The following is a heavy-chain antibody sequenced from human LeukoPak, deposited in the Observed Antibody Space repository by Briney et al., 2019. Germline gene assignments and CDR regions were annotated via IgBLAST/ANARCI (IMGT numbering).Heavy chain of an antibody. D-gene: IGHD1-26*01. Sequence: SETLSLTCAVYGGSFSGYYWSWIRQPPGKGLEWIGEINHSGSTNYNPSLKSRVTISVDTSKNQFSLKLSSVTAADTAVYYCARIGVGATTGVNYWGQGTLVTVSS. J-gene: IGHJ4*02. CDR3: ARIGVGATTGVNY. CDR2: INHSGST. V-gene: IGHV4-34*01. CDR1: GGSFSGYY.